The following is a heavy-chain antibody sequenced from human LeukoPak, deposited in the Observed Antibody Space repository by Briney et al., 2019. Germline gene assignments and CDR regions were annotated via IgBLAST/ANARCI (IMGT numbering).Heavy chain of an antibody. Sequence: GASVKVSCKASGYTFTGYYMHWVRQAPGQGLEWMGWISAYNGDTNYAQKLQGRVTMTTDTSTSTAYMELRSLRSDDTAVYYCARDWSSSSWYVRFYYYYYMDVWGKGTTVTVSS. D-gene: IGHD6-13*01. V-gene: IGHV1-18*04. CDR1: GYTFTGYY. J-gene: IGHJ6*03. CDR2: ISAYNGDT. CDR3: ARDWSSSSWYVRFYYYYYMDV.